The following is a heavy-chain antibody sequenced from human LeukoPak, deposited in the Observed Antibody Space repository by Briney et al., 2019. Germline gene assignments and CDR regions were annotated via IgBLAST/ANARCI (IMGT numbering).Heavy chain of an antibody. CDR2: ISSSSSTI. CDR3: ARDTRHYYDSSGSGY. V-gene: IGHV3-48*01. D-gene: IGHD3-22*01. CDR1: GFTFSSYS. J-gene: IGHJ4*02. Sequence: GGSLRLSCAASGFTFSSYSMNWVRQAPGKGLEWVSYISSSSSTIYYADSVKGRFTISRDNAKNSLYLQMNSLRAEDTAVYYCARDTRHYYDSSGSGYWGQGTLVTVSS.